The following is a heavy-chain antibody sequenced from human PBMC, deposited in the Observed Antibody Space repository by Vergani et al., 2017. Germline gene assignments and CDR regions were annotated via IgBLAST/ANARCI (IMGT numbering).Heavy chain of an antibody. J-gene: IGHJ4*02. Sequence: QVQLQQWGAGLLKPSETLSLTCTVSGGSISSGGYYWSWIRQHPGKGLEWIGYIYYSGSTYYNPSLKSRVTISVDTSKNQFSLKLSSVTAADTAVYYCARALSEAASRIFDYWGQGTLVTVSS. D-gene: IGHD2-15*01. V-gene: IGHV4-31*03. CDR3: ARALSEAASRIFDY. CDR1: GGSISSGGYY. CDR2: IYYSGST.